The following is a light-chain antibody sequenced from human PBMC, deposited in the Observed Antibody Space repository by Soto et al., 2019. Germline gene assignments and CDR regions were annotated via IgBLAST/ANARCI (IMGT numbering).Light chain of an antibody. CDR3: QQRSNWPT. CDR1: QSITSNY. Sequence: EIVLTQSPATLSLSPGERATLSCRASQSITSNYLAWYQQKPGQAPRLLIYDASSRATGIPDRFSGSGSGTDFTLTISSLEPEDFAVYYCQQRSNWPTFGQGTKVDIK. V-gene: IGKV3D-20*02. CDR2: DAS. J-gene: IGKJ1*01.